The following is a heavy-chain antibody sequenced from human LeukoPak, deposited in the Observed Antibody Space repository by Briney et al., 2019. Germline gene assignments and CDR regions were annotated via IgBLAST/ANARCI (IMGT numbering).Heavy chain of an antibody. CDR2: IYYSGST. CDR1: GGSFSGYY. D-gene: IGHD3-22*01. V-gene: IGHV4-59*01. CDR3: ARALYYYDSSGYYFDAFDI. J-gene: IGHJ3*02. Sequence: PSETLSLTCAVYGGSFSGYYWSWIRQPPGKGLEWIGYIYYSGSTNYNPSLKSRVTISVDTSKNQFSLKLSSVTAADTAVYYCARALYYYDSSGYYFDAFDIWGQGTMVTVSS.